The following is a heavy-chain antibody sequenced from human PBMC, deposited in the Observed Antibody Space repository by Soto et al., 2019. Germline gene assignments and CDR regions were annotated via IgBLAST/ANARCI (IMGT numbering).Heavy chain of an antibody. V-gene: IGHV3-23*01. D-gene: IGHD6-19*01. CDR2: ITGSGDST. J-gene: IGHJ4*02. CDR3: AKDLQFSGWLSAQTFDY. CDR1: GFTFSSHS. Sequence: GGANIPSCAVSGFTFSSHSMSWVRQALGEGLECVSSITGSGDSTYYADSVKVRFTISRDKSKSTLYLQMNSLRAEDTAVYYCAKDLQFSGWLSAQTFDYWGQGTQVTVSS.